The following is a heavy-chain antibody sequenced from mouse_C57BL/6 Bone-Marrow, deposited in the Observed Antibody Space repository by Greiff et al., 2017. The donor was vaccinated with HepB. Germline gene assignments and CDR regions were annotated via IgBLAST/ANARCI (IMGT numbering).Heavy chain of an antibody. CDR3: APITTVVATEFDY. J-gene: IGHJ2*01. V-gene: IGHV1-64*01. Sequence: VQLQQSGAELVKPGASVKLSCKASGYTFTSYWMHWVRQRPGQGLEWIGIIHPTSGSTNYNEKFNSKATLTVDKSSSTDYMQLSILTSEDSAAYYWAPITTVVATEFDYWGQGTTLTVSS. D-gene: IGHD1-1*01. CDR1: GYTFTSYW. CDR2: IHPTSGST.